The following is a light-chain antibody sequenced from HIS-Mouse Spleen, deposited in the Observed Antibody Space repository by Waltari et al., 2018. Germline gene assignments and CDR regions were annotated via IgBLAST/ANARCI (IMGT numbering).Light chain of an antibody. CDR3: AAWDDSLNGYV. V-gene: IGLV1-44*01. Sequence: QSVLTQPPSASGTPGQRVTISCSGSSSNIGSNTVTWYQQLPGTAPKLLIYSNHQRPSGVPDRFSGSKSGTSASLAISGLQSEDEADYYCAAWDDSLNGYVFGTGTKVTVL. CDR1: SSNIGSNT. CDR2: SNH. J-gene: IGLJ1*01.